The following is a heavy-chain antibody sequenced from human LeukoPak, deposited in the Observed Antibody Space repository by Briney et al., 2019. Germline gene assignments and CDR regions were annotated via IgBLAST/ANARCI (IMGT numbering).Heavy chain of an antibody. CDR3: AKGERAAHDAFDI. CDR1: GFTFDDYG. Sequence: PGGSLRLSCAASGFTFDDYGMSWVRQAPGKGLEWVAVIWYDGSNKYYADSVKGRFTISRDNSKNTLYLQMNSLRAEDTAVYYCAKGERAAHDAFDIWGQGTMVTVSS. V-gene: IGHV3-33*06. D-gene: IGHD1-26*01. J-gene: IGHJ3*02. CDR2: IWYDGSNK.